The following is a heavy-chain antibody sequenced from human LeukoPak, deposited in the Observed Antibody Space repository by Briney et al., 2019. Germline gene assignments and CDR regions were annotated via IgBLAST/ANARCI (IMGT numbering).Heavy chain of an antibody. Sequence: GGSLRLSCAASGFTFSRYWMSWVHQAPGKGLEWVANINEDGSEKNYVDSVKGRFTISRDNAKNSLYLEMNSLTAEDTAVYYCANYYDSSGYYALDMWGQGTMVTVSP. D-gene: IGHD3-22*01. CDR1: GFTFSRYW. V-gene: IGHV3-7*01. CDR3: ANYYDSSGYYALDM. CDR2: INEDGSEK. J-gene: IGHJ3*02.